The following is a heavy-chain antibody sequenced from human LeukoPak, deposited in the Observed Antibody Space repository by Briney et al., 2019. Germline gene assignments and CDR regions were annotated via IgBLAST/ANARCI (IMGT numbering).Heavy chain of an antibody. J-gene: IGHJ4*02. D-gene: IGHD4-23*01. V-gene: IGHV3-23*01. CDR1: GFTFSSYG. Sequence: GEALRLSCAASGFTFSSYGMSWVRQAPGKGLEWVSTISGRDSNTYYADSVKGRFTISRDNSKNTLYLHLNSLRAEDTAVYYCAKRSDYGGDGNYFDYWGQGTPVTVSS. CDR2: ISGRDSNT. CDR3: AKRSDYGGDGNYFDY.